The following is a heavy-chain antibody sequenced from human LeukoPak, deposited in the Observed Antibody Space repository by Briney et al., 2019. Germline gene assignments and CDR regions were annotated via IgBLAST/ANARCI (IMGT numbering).Heavy chain of an antibody. CDR1: GGSMTTRNYY. Sequence: PSETLSLTCTVSGGSMTTRNYYWGWIRQSPGKGLEWIGHKYYSGSTYYNPSLKGRVSISVDTTIYQFSLSFSSVTAADTAVYYCARHHQWLRYLSPWGQGTLVTVSS. V-gene: IGHV4-39*07. J-gene: IGHJ5*02. CDR3: ARHHQWLRYLSP. D-gene: IGHD5-12*01. CDR2: KYYSGST.